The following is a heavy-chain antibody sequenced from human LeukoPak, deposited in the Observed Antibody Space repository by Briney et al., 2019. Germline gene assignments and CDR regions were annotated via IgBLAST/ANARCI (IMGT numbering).Heavy chain of an antibody. V-gene: IGHV4-4*07. Sequence: SETLSLTCTVSGGSISSYYWSWIRQPAGKGLEWIGRIDTSGNTNYKPSLKSRVTMSVDTSKNQFSLKLSSVTAADTAVYYCARVSSSWYQDWYFDLWGRGTLGTVSS. J-gene: IGHJ2*01. CDR1: GGSISSYY. CDR2: IDTSGNT. CDR3: ARVSSSWYQDWYFDL. D-gene: IGHD6-13*01.